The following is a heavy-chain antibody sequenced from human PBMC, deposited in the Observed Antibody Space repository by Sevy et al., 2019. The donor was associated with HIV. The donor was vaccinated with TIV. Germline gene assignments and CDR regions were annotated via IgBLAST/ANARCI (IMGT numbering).Heavy chain of an antibody. D-gene: IGHD6-19*01. J-gene: IGHJ4*02. CDR3: ARVDGASGWYEFDY. CDR1: GYTFTGYY. V-gene: IGHV1-2*04. Sequence: ASVKVSCKASGYTFTGYYMYWVRQAPGQGLEWMGWINPNSGGTNYAQKFQGWVTMTRDTSISTAYMELSRLRSDDTAVYYCARVDGASGWYEFDYWGQGTLVTVSS. CDR2: INPNSGGT.